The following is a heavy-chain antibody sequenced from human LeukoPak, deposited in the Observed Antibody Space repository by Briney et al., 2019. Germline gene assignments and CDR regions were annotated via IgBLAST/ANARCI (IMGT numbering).Heavy chain of an antibody. Sequence: QPGGSLRLSCAASGFTHSSYDMHWVRQVTGKGLEWVSAIGVAGDTYYPGSVKGRFIITRENAKNSLYLQMNSLRVEDTAVYYCARDRHGMAVWGQGTTVVVSS. CDR1: GFTHSSYD. CDR2: IGVAGDT. V-gene: IGHV3-13*01. CDR3: ARDRHGMAV. J-gene: IGHJ6*02.